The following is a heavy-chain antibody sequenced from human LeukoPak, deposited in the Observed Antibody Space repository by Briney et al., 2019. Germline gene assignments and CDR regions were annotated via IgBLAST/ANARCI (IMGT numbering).Heavy chain of an antibody. V-gene: IGHV1-2*06. D-gene: IGHD6-13*01. CDR3: ARESARGSWPDY. Sequence: ASVKVSCKASGYSFSGYYLHWVRQAPGQGLEWMGRIKPNSGATDNAQKFQDRVTTTRDTSTGTAYMEVSWLRSGETAVYYCARESARGSWPDYWGQGTLVTVSS. J-gene: IGHJ4*02. CDR2: IKPNSGAT. CDR1: GYSFSGYY.